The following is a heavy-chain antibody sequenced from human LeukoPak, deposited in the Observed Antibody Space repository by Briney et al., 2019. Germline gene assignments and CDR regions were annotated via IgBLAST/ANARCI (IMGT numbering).Heavy chain of an antibody. Sequence: SETLSLTCTVSGGSISGSIYYWGWIRQPPGKGLEWLGHISYIGSTNYNPSLNSRVTISVDTSKNQFSLRLSSVTAADTAVYFCASSKPGYNSGLVGYWGQGTLVTVSS. CDR2: ISYIGST. CDR1: GGSISGSIYY. V-gene: IGHV4-61*01. J-gene: IGHJ4*02. D-gene: IGHD6-19*01. CDR3: ASSKPGYNSGLVGY.